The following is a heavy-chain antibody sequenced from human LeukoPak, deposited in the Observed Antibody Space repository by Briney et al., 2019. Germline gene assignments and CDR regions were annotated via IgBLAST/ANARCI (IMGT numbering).Heavy chain of an antibody. Sequence: GATVKISCKASGYTFTDYYMHWVQQAPGKGLEWMGRVDPEDGETIYAEKFQGRVTITADTSTDTAHMELSSLRSEDTAVYYCATAEVRFLEGTFDYWGQGTLVTVSS. CDR1: GYTFTDYY. J-gene: IGHJ4*02. V-gene: IGHV1-69-2*01. D-gene: IGHD3-3*01. CDR3: ATAEVRFLEGTFDY. CDR2: VDPEDGET.